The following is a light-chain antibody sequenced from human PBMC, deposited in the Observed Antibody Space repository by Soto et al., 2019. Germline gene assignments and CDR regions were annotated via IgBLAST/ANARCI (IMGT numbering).Light chain of an antibody. CDR3: SSYAGSNNLVV. V-gene: IGLV2-8*01. Sequence: QSALTQPPSASGSPGPSVTISCTGTTSDVGGYDYVSWYQQHPGKAPKLMIYEVSKRPSGVPDRFSGSKSGSTASLTVSGLQAEDEADYYCSSYAGSNNLVVFGGGTKLTVL. CDR2: EVS. J-gene: IGLJ2*01. CDR1: TSDVGGYDY.